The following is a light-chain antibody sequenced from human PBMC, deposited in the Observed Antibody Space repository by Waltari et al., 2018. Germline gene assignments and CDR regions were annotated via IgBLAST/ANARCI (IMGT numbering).Light chain of an antibody. CDR3: SAWDGSLSAWV. V-gene: IGLV10-54*01. CDR2: RSN. Sequence: QAGLTQPPSVSKGLGQTDTLTCTGNNDTVGGHGAARLQQRQGHTPKLLSYRSNSRPSGISDRFSASRSGTTASLTITGLQPDDEADYYCSAWDGSLSAWVFGGGTKLTVL. CDR1: NDTVGGHG. J-gene: IGLJ3*02.